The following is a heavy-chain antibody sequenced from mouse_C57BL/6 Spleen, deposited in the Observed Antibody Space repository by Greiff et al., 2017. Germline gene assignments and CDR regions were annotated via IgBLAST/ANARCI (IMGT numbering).Heavy chain of an antibody. CDR1: GYTFTSYW. V-gene: IGHV1-69*01. J-gene: IGHJ2*01. D-gene: IGHD2-3*01. CDR3: ARSDGYYFDY. Sequence: QVQLQQPGAELVMPGASVKLSCKASGYTFTSYWMHWVKQRPGQGLEWIGEIDPSDSYTNYNKKFKGKSTLTVDKSSSTAYMQLSSLTSEDSAVYYCARSDGYYFDYWGQGTTLTVSS. CDR2: IDPSDSYT.